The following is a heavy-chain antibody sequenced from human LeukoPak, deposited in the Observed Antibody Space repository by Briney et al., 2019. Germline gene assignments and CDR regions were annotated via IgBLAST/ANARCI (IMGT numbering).Heavy chain of an antibody. CDR3: ARDNGAYYHY. Sequence: PGGSLRLSCAASGFTFSNDWMSWVRQAPGKWLEWVANIGPDGSDKYSVDSVKGRFTISRDNAKNTLYLQMNSLRGEDTGVYYCARDNGAYYHYWGQGALVTVSS. J-gene: IGHJ4*02. V-gene: IGHV3-7*01. CDR2: IGPDGSDK. CDR1: GFTFSNDW. D-gene: IGHD3-3*01.